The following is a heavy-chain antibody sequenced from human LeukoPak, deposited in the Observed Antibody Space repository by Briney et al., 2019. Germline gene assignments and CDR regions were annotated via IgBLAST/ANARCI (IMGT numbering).Heavy chain of an antibody. Sequence: RASVKVSCKASGYTFTSYAMNWVRQAPGQGLEWMGWINTNTGNPTYAQGFTGRFVFSLDTSVSTAYLQISSLKAEDTAVYYCARGRKYTSGYRVTELGSGYSDYWGQGTLVTVSS. CDR2: INTNTGNP. J-gene: IGHJ4*02. CDR3: ARGRKYTSGYRVTELGSGYSDY. CDR1: GYTFTSYA. V-gene: IGHV7-4-1*02. D-gene: IGHD5-18*01.